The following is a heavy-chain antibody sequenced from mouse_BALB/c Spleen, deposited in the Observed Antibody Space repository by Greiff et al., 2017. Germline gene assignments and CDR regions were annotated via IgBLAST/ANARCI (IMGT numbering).Heavy chain of an antibody. Sequence: EVKLEESGPGLVKPSQSLSLTCSVTGYSITSGYYWNWIRQFPGNKLEWMGYISYDGSNNYNPSLKNRISITRDTSKNQFFLKLNSVTTEDTATYYCAYYYGSSYAMDYWGQGTSVTVSS. CDR1: GYSITSGYY. CDR3: AYYYGSSYAMDY. V-gene: IGHV3-6*02. CDR2: ISYDGSN. J-gene: IGHJ4*01. D-gene: IGHD1-1*01.